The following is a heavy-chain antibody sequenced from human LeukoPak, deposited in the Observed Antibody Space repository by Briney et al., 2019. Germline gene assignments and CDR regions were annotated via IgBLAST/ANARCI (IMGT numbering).Heavy chain of an antibody. V-gene: IGHV1-8*02. J-gene: IGHJ4*02. D-gene: IGHD6-13*01. CDR1: GYTFTSYG. Sequence: ASVKVSCKASGYTFTSYGISWVRQAPGQGLEWMGWMNPVSGNAGSAQKFQGRVTLIRDTSISTAYMELSSLRSDDTAFYYCARAPMGAAALYWGQGTLVTVSS. CDR2: MNPVSGNA. CDR3: ARAPMGAAALY.